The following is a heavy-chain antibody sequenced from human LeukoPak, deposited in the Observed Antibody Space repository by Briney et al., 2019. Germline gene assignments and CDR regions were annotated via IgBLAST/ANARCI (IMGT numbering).Heavy chain of an antibody. J-gene: IGHJ4*02. CDR2: INPNSGGT. CDR1: GYTFTGYY. CDR3: ARESPDSSISGTFDY. V-gene: IGHV1-2*02. D-gene: IGHD1-14*01. Sequence: ASVKVSCKASGYTFTGYYMHWVRQAPGQGLEWMGWINPNSGGTNYAQKFQGRVTMTRDTSISTAYMELSRLRSDDTAVYYCARESPDSSISGTFDYWGQGTLVTVSS.